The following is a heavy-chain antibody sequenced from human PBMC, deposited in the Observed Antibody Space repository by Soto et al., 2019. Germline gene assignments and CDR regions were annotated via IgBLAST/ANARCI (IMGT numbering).Heavy chain of an antibody. V-gene: IGHV4-39*01. Sequence: SETLSLTCTVSGGSISSSSYYWGWIRQPPGKGLEWIGSIYYSGSTYYNPSLKSRVTISVDTSKNQFSLNVISVTAADTAVYYCRRSSRYSTDVWGQGTTVTVSS. J-gene: IGHJ6*02. CDR3: RRSSRYSTDV. CDR1: GGSISSSSYY. CDR2: IYYSGST. D-gene: IGHD6-13*01.